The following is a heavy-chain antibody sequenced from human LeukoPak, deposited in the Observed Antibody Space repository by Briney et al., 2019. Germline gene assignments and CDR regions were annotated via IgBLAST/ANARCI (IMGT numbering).Heavy chain of an antibody. V-gene: IGHV3-53*01. CDR2: IHIGVTT. CDR3: ARERGRD. CDR1: GFSDSTIF. J-gene: IGHJ4*02. D-gene: IGHD1-1*01. Sequence: GGSLRLSCEASGFSDSTIFMGWVRQAPGKGLEWVSIIHIGVTTHYADSVKGRFTISRDNFKNTLYPQMNRLRVEDTAVYYCARERGRDWGQGTLVTVSS.